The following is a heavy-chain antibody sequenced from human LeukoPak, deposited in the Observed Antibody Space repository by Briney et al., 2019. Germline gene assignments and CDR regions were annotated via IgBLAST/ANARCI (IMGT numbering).Heavy chain of an antibody. CDR1: GYTFTSYG. Sequence: ASVKVSCKASGYTFTSYGISWVRQAPGQGLEWMGWISGYNGNTNYAQKFQGRVTMTTDTSTSTAYMELRSLRSDDTAVYYCAGSLGYCTSNVCYLKYWGQGTLVTVSS. V-gene: IGHV1-18*01. CDR2: ISGYNGNT. CDR3: AGSLGYCTSNVCYLKY. D-gene: IGHD2-8*01. J-gene: IGHJ4*02.